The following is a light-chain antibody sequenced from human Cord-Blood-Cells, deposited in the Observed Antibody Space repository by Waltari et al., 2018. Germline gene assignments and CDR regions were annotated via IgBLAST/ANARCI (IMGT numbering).Light chain of an antibody. J-gene: IGLJ2*01. Sequence: QSALTQPASVTGSPGQSLTIPCTGTSSDVGSSNLVSWYQHHPGKAPELRIYEVSKRPSGVSNRFSGSKSGNTASLTISGLQAEDEADYYCCSYAGSSTVVFGGGTKLTVL. CDR3: CSYAGSSTVV. CDR1: SSDVGSSNL. CDR2: EVS. V-gene: IGLV2-23*02.